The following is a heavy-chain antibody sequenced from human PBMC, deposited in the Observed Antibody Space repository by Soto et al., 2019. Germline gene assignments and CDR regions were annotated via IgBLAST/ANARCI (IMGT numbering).Heavy chain of an antibody. CDR1: GDSVSSYY. Sequence: SSETLSLTCTVSGDSVSSYYWSWIRQPPGKGLEWIGYIYYSGSTTYNPSLRSRVTMSVDTSKNQFSLRLSSVTAADTAVYYCARAKSNYQTFDHWGQGSQVTVSS. V-gene: IGHV4-59*02. CDR3: ARAKSNYQTFDH. CDR2: IYYSGST. D-gene: IGHD4-4*01. J-gene: IGHJ4*02.